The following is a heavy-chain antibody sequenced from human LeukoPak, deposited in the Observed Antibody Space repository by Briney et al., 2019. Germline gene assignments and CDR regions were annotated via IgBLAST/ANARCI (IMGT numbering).Heavy chain of an antibody. CDR3: ARDPSYDSSGYYYPPSGY. Sequence: PGGSLRLSCAASGFTFSSYAMHWVRQAPGKGLEYVSAISSNGGSTYYANSVKGRFTISRDNSKNTLYLQMNSLRAEDTAVYYCARDPSYDSSGYYYPPSGYWGQGTLVTVSS. CDR2: ISSNGGST. J-gene: IGHJ4*02. D-gene: IGHD3-22*01. CDR1: GFTFSSYA. V-gene: IGHV3-64*01.